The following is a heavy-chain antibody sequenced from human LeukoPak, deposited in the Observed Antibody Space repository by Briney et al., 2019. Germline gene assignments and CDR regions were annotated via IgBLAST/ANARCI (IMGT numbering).Heavy chain of an antibody. CDR3: VKGSAGSRPYYFDY. Sequence: GGYLRCSCAASGFTFSGYAMSWVGQGPGVGLEGGSAISTKGGRTYFADSVEERFTITRDNSKNPLSLEMNSLRPEDTAVYYCVKGSAGSRPYYFDYWGQGTLLTVSS. CDR1: GFTFSGYA. D-gene: IGHD6-13*01. J-gene: IGHJ4*02. V-gene: IGHV3-23*01. CDR2: ISTKGGRT.